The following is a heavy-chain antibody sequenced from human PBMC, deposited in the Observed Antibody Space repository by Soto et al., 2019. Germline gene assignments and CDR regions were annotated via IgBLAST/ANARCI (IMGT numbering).Heavy chain of an antibody. CDR1: GGSISSSSYY. CDR2: IYYSGST. CDR3: AIVVGQWLVADY. V-gene: IGHV4-39*01. Sequence: QLQLQESGPGLVKPSETLSLTCTVSGGSISSSSYYWGWIRQPPRKGLEWIGSIYYSGSTYYNPSLTSRVTISVDTSKNQFSLKLSSVTAADTAVYYCAIVVGQWLVADYWGQGTLVTVSS. J-gene: IGHJ4*02. D-gene: IGHD6-19*01.